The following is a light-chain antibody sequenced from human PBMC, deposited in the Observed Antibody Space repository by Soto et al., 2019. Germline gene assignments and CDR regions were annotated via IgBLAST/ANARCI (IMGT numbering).Light chain of an antibody. CDR1: QSISSW. CDR3: QQLNSYPIT. CDR2: DAS. V-gene: IGKV1-5*01. Sequence: DIQMTQSPSTLSANVGDRVTITCRASQSISSWLAWYQQKPGKAPKLLIYDASSLESGVPSRFSGSGSGTEFTLTISSLKPDDFATYYCQQLNSYPITFGQGTRLEIK. J-gene: IGKJ5*01.